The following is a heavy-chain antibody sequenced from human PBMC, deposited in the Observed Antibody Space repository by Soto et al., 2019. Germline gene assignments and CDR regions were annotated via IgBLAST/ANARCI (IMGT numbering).Heavy chain of an antibody. D-gene: IGHD5-12*01. CDR3: ASGRDGYNSHSPSDY. CDR1: GYTFTSYY. Sequence: QVQLVQSGDEVKKPGASVKVSCKASGYTFTSYYMHWVRQAPGQGLEWMGIINPSGGSTSYAQKFQGKVTMTRDTSTSTVYMELSSLRPEDPAVYSCASGRDGYNSHSPSDYWGQGPLVTVSS. V-gene: IGHV1-46*01. CDR2: INPSGGST. J-gene: IGHJ4*02.